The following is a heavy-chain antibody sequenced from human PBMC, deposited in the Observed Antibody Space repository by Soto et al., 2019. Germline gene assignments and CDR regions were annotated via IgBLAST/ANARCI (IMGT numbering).Heavy chain of an antibody. CDR3: VRDGTKTLRDWFDP. CDR2: IYATGTT. J-gene: IGHJ5*02. CDR1: GASISGYY. V-gene: IGHV4-4*07. Sequence: SETLSLTCTVSGASISGYYCSWTRKSAGKGLEWIGRIYATGTTDYNPSLKSRVMMSVDTSKKRFSLKLRSVTAADTAVYYCVRDGTKTLRDWFDPWGQGISVTVSS. D-gene: IGHD1-1*01.